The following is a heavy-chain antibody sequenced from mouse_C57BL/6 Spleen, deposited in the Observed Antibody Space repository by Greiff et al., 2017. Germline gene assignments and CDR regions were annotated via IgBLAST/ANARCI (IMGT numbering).Heavy chain of an antibody. D-gene: IGHD4-1*01. CDR1: GYAFSSSW. Sequence: QVQLQQSGPELVKPGASVKISCKASGYAFSSSWMNWVKQRPGKGLEWIGRIYPGDGDTNYNGKFKGKATLTADKSSSTAYMQLSSLTSEDSAVYFCARWTGTGDAMDYWGQGTSVTVSS. CDR3: ARWTGTGDAMDY. J-gene: IGHJ4*01. CDR2: IYPGDGDT. V-gene: IGHV1-82*01.